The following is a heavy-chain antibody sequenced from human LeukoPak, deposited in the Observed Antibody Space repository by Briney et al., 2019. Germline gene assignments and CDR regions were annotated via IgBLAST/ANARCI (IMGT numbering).Heavy chain of an antibody. CDR1: GFTFDDYA. CDR2: ISWNSGSI. V-gene: IGHV3-9*01. CDR3: GSTNSFSY. D-gene: IGHD2-2*01. J-gene: IGHJ4*02. Sequence: GRSLRLSCAASGFTFDDYAMHWVRQAPGKGLEWVSGISWNSGSIGYADSVKGRFTISRGNAKNSLYLQMNSLRAEDTALYYCGSTNSFSYWGQGTLVTASS.